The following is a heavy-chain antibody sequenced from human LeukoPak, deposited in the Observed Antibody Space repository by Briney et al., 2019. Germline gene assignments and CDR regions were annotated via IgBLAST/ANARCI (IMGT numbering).Heavy chain of an antibody. CDR2: IYYSGST. CDR1: GGSISGYY. Sequence: PSETLSLTCTVSGGSISGYYWSWIRQPPGKGLEWIGYIYYSGSTNYNPSLKSRVTISVDTSKNQFSLKLSSVTAADTAVYYCASAHSSSSVYFDYWGQGTLVTVSS. J-gene: IGHJ4*02. D-gene: IGHD6-6*01. V-gene: IGHV4-59*08. CDR3: ASAHSSSSVYFDY.